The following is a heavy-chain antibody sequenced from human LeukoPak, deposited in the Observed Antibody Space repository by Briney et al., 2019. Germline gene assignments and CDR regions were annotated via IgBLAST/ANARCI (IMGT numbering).Heavy chain of an antibody. J-gene: IGHJ6*02. CDR2: INHSGST. CDR3: ARGGYDFWSGSPQDGMDV. CDR1: GGSFSGYY. D-gene: IGHD3-3*01. V-gene: IGHV4-34*01. Sequence: SETLSLTCAVYGGSFSGYYWSWIRQPPGKGLEWIGEINHSGSTNYNPSLKSRVTISVDTSKNQFSLELSSVTAADTAVYYCARGGYDFWSGSPQDGMDVWGQGTTVTVSS.